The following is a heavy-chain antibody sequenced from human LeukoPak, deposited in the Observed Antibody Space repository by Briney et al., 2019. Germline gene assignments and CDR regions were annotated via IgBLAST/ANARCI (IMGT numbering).Heavy chain of an antibody. D-gene: IGHD3-22*01. CDR1: GFTFSSYA. CDR3: AKGEFGHSSGYYYYYYYMDV. Sequence: PGGSLRLSCAASGFTFSSYAMSWVRQAPGKGLEWVSAISGSGGSTYYADSVKGRFTISRDNSKNTLYLQMNSLRAEDTAVYYCAKGEFGHSSGYYYYYYYMDVWGKGTTVTVSS. V-gene: IGHV3-23*01. CDR2: ISGSGGST. J-gene: IGHJ6*03.